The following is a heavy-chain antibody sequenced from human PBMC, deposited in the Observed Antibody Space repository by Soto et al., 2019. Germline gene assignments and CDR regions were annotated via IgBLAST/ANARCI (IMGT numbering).Heavy chain of an antibody. V-gene: IGHV1-69*06. CDR1: GGTFSSYA. Sequence: SVKVSCKASGGTFSSYAISWVRQAPGQGLEWMGGIIPIFGTANYAQKFQGRVTITADKSTSTAYMELSSLRSEDTAVYYCARERARGDYAMALWGQGTMVTVSS. CDR2: IIPIFGTA. J-gene: IGHJ3*01. CDR3: ARERARGDYAMAL. D-gene: IGHD4-17*01.